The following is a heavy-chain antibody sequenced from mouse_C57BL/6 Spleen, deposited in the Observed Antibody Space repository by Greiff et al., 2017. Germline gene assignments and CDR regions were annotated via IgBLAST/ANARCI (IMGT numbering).Heavy chain of an antibody. D-gene: IGHD3-2*02. Sequence: QVQLKQPGAELVMPGASVKLSCKASGYTFTSYWMHWVKQRPGQGLEWIGEIDPSDSYTNYNQKFKGKSTLTVDKSSSTAYMQLSSLTSEDSAVYYCAREDSSGPGDAMDYWGQGTSVTVSS. V-gene: IGHV1-69*01. CDR2: IDPSDSYT. CDR1: GYTFTSYW. CDR3: AREDSSGPGDAMDY. J-gene: IGHJ4*01.